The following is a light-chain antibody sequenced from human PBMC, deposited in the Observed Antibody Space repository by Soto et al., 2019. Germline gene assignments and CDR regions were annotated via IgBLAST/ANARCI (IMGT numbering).Light chain of an antibody. Sequence: EIVLTQSPGTLSLSPGERATLSCRASQSVSTTYLAWYQQKPGQAPRLLIYGASSRATGFPDRFSGSGSGTDFTLTISRLEPEDFAVYFCQHCGSSLWTFGQGTKVEIK. CDR3: QHCGSSLWT. V-gene: IGKV3-20*01. CDR1: QSVSTTY. J-gene: IGKJ1*01. CDR2: GAS.